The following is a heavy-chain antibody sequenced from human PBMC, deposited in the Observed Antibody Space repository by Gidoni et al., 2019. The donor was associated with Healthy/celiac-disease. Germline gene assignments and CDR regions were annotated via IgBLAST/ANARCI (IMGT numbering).Heavy chain of an antibody. Sequence: QVQLVQSGAEVKKPGASVKVSCKASGYTFTGYYMHWVRQAPGQGLEWMGRINPNSGGTNYAQKFQGRVTMTRDTSISTAYMELSRLRSDDTAVYYCARDLSWAYYDFWSGPGGFDYWGQGTLVTVSS. CDR3: ARDLSWAYYDFWSGPGGFDY. CDR1: GYTFTGYY. CDR2: INPNSGGT. V-gene: IGHV1-2*06. J-gene: IGHJ4*02. D-gene: IGHD3-3*01.